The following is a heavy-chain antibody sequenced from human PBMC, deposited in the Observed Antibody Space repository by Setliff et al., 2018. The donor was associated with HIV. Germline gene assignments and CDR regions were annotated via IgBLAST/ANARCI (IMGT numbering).Heavy chain of an antibody. Sequence: PSETLSLTCGVYGGSFSGYFCIWVRQPPGEGLEWIGEISHSGSTNYNPSLESRVTISLDTSNEQFSLQLSSVTAADTAVYYCAWGMTAIPEYWGQGTLVTVSS. J-gene: IGHJ4*02. CDR1: GGSFSGYF. V-gene: IGHV4-34*01. D-gene: IGHD2-21*02. CDR3: AWGMTAIPEY. CDR2: ISHSGST.